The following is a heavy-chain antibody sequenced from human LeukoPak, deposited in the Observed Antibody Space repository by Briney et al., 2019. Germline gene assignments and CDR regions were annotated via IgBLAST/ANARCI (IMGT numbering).Heavy chain of an antibody. D-gene: IGHD6-19*01. CDR2: ISSSSSYI. V-gene: IGHV3-21*01. CDR3: ARDRWLVSWYFDL. Sequence: GGSLRLSCAASGFTFSSYSMNWVRQAPGKGLEWVSSISSSSSYIYYADSVKGRFTISRDNAKNSLYLQMNSLRAEDTAVYYCARDRWLVSWYFDLWGRGTLVTVSS. J-gene: IGHJ2*01. CDR1: GFTFSSYS.